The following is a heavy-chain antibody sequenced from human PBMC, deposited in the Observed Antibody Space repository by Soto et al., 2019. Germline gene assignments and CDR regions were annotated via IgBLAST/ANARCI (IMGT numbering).Heavy chain of an antibody. V-gene: IGHV4-31*03. Sequence: SETLSLTCTVSGGSISSGGYYWSWIRQHPGKGLEWIGYIYYSGSTYYNPSLESRVTISVDTSKNQFSLRLSSVTAADTAVYYCARGEGYYDSSGYPIVDYWGQGTLVTVSS. J-gene: IGHJ4*02. CDR2: IYYSGST. CDR1: GGSISSGGYY. CDR3: ARGEGYYDSSGYPIVDY. D-gene: IGHD3-22*01.